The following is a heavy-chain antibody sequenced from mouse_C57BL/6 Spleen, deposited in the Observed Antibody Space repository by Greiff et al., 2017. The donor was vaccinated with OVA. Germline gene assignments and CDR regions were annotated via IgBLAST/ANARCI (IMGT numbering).Heavy chain of an antibody. CDR2: IDPSDSYT. Sequence: QVQLKASGAELVKPGASVKLSCKASGYTFTSYWMQWVKQRPGQGLEWIGEIDPSDSYTNYNQKFKGKATLTVDTSSSTAYMQLSSLTSEDSAVYYCARATDYWGQGTTLTVSS. J-gene: IGHJ2*01. CDR3: ARATDY. V-gene: IGHV1-50*01. CDR1: GYTFTSYW.